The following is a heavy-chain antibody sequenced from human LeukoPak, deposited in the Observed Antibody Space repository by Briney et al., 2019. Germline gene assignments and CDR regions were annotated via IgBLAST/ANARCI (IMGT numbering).Heavy chain of an antibody. D-gene: IGHD1-26*01. CDR3: ARVVGGSYYSANCFDY. CDR1: GGTFSSYA. Sequence: AASVKVSCKASGGTFSSYAISWVRQAPGQGLEWMGWISAYNGNTNYAQKLQGRVTMTTDTSTNTAYMELRGLRSDDTAVYYCARVVGGSYYSANCFDYWGQGTLVTVSS. J-gene: IGHJ4*02. CDR2: ISAYNGNT. V-gene: IGHV1-18*01.